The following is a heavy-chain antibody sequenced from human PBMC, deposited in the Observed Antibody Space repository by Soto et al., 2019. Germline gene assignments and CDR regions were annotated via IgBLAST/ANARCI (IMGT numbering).Heavy chain of an antibody. Sequence: VASVKVSCKASGYTFTSYAMHWVRQAPGQRLEWMGWINAGNGNTKYSQKFQGRVTITRDTSASTAYMELSSLRSEDTAVYYCARSYSGSYSPLYYYYYGMDVWGQGTTVTV. V-gene: IGHV1-3*01. CDR2: INAGNGNT. D-gene: IGHD1-26*01. J-gene: IGHJ6*02. CDR1: GYTFTSYA. CDR3: ARSYSGSYSPLYYYYYGMDV.